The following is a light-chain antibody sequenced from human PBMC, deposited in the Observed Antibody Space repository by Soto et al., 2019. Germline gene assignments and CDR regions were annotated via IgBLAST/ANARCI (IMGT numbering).Light chain of an antibody. J-gene: IGLJ2*01. V-gene: IGLV1-40*01. Sequence: QSVLTQPPSVSGAPGQRVTISCTGSSSNIGAGYDVHWYQQLPGTAPKLLIYGNSNRPSGVPDRFSGSKSGTSASLAITGLQAEDEADYYCQSYDSSLSGLGVVFAGGTKLTVL. CDR1: SSNIGAGYD. CDR2: GNS. CDR3: QSYDSSLSGLGVV.